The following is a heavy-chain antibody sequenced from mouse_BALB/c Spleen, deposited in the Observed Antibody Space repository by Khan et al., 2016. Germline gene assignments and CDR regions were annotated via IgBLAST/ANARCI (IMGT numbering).Heavy chain of an antibody. V-gene: IGHV3-8*02. CDR1: GDSITSGY. CDR3: ARCGVYFFDY. Sequence: EVQLQESGPSLVKPSQSLSLTCSVTGDSITSGYWNWIRKFPGNKLEYMGYISYSGNTYYNTSLTSRISITRDTSENQYYLQLNSVTTEDSARYYCARCGVYFFDYWGQGTTLTVSS. D-gene: IGHD2-13*01. CDR2: ISYSGNT. J-gene: IGHJ2*01.